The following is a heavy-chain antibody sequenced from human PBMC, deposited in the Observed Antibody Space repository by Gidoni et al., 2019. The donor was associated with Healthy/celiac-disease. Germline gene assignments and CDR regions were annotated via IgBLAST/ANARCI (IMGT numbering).Heavy chain of an antibody. CDR1: GCSISSSNW. CDR2: IYHSGST. CDR3: ARATYYYDSSGYPRYYFDY. J-gene: IGHJ4*02. Sequence: QVQLQASGPGLVKPSGTLSLTCAVSGCSISSSNWWSWVRPPPGKGLEWIGEIYHSGSTNYNPSLKSRVTISVDKSKNQFSLKLSSVTAADTAVYYCARATYYYDSSGYPRYYFDYWGQGTLVTVSS. V-gene: IGHV4-4*02. D-gene: IGHD3-22*01.